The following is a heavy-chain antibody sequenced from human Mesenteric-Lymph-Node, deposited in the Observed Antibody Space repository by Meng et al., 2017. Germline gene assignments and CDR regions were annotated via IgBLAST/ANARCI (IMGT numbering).Heavy chain of an antibody. J-gene: IGHJ4*02. CDR1: GFTFQDYG. CDR2: INWNGDRI. Sequence: GGSLRLSCVASGFTFQDYGMSWVRQVPGKGLEWISGINWNGDRISYADSVRGRFTMSRENSRKSLYLQMNSLRAEDTAVYYCARDTPSRYFDYWGQGTLVTVSS. V-gene: IGHV3-20*04. CDR3: ARDTPSRYFDY.